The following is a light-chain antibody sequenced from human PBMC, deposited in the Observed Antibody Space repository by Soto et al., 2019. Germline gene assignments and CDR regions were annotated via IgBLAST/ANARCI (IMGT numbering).Light chain of an antibody. CDR2: DAS. J-gene: IGKJ5*01. Sequence: ETMMTQSPDTLSVSLGERATLSCRASQSLRSSLAWYQQKPGQAPRLLIYDASTRATGIPARFSGSGSGTDFTLTISGLQSEDFALYYCQQRSNWPITFGQGTRLEIK. CDR1: QSLRSS. CDR3: QQRSNWPIT. V-gene: IGKV3-15*01.